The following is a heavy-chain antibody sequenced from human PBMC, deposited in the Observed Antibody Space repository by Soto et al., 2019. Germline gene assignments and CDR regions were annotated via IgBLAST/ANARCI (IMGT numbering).Heavy chain of an antibody. Sequence: GGSLRLSCAASGFTFSSYAMHWVRQAPGKGLEWVAVISYDGSNKYYADSVKGRFTISRDNSKNTLYLQMNSLRAEDTAVYYCARVEGSRYYYGMDVWGQGTTVTVSS. CDR1: GFTFSSYA. CDR3: ARVEGSRYYYGMDV. CDR2: ISYDGSNK. V-gene: IGHV3-30-3*01. D-gene: IGHD3-10*01. J-gene: IGHJ6*02.